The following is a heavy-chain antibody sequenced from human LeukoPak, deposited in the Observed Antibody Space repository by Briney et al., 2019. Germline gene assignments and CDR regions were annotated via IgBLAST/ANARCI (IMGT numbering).Heavy chain of an antibody. CDR2: ISSSGSTI. CDR1: GFTFSDYY. Sequence: GGSLRLSCAASGFTFSDYYMSWIRQAPGKGLEWVSYISSSGSTIYYADSVKGRFTISRDNAKNSLYLQMNSLRAEDTAVYYCARANDPGIFYYYYMDVWGKGTTVTVSS. V-gene: IGHV3-11*04. J-gene: IGHJ6*03. CDR3: ARANDPGIFYYYYMDV. D-gene: IGHD3-10*01.